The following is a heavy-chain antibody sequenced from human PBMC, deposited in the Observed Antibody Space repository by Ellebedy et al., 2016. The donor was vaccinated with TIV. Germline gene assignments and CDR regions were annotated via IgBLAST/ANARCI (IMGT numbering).Heavy chain of an antibody. Sequence: PGGSLRLSCAASGFTFSSYAMTWVRQAPGKGLEWVSAISGSGDTTYYADSVKGRFTISRDNSQDTVHLQMNSLRAEDTDVYYCTKRGVGWAAFDIWGPGTMVTGSS. CDR1: GFTFSSYA. D-gene: IGHD6-19*01. CDR2: ISGSGDTT. CDR3: TKRGVGWAAFDI. V-gene: IGHV3-23*01. J-gene: IGHJ3*02.